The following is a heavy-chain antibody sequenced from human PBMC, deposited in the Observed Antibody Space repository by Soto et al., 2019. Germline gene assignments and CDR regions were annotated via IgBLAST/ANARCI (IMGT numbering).Heavy chain of an antibody. D-gene: IGHD6-19*01. CDR2: IRGKNNNYAT. J-gene: IGHJ6*02. CDR3: TRHEEGRRAVFYGMDV. Sequence: ERQLVQSGGGVVQPGGSLKLSCAAFGFTFSVSDMHWVRQASGKGLEWVGRIRGKNNNYATTYAASMTGRFTISRDDSDNTAFMQMSSLKTEDTAIYYCTRHEEGRRAVFYGMDVWSQGTTVTVSS. V-gene: IGHV3-73*02. CDR1: GFTFSVSD.